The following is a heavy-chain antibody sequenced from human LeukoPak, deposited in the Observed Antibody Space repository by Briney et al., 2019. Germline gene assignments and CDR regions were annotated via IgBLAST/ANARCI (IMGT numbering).Heavy chain of an antibody. CDR3: ARVQGYCSTTSCYPHY. CDR2: INTNTGNP. V-gene: IGHV7-4-1*02. Sequence: ASVKVSCKASGYRFTGYYLHWVRQAPGQGLEWMGWINTNTGNPTYAQGFTGRFVFSLDTSVNTAYLQISSLKAEDTAIYYCARVQGYCSTTSCYPHYWGQGTLVTVSS. CDR1: GYRFTGYY. J-gene: IGHJ4*02. D-gene: IGHD2-2*01.